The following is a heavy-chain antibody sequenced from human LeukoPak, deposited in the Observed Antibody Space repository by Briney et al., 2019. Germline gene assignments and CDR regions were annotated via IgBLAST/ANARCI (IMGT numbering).Heavy chain of an antibody. CDR1: GGSISSYY. CDR3: ARDRLGPDYYGSGSYPDY. J-gene: IGHJ4*02. CDR2: IYTSGST. Sequence: SETLSLTCTVSGGSISSYYWSWIRQPAGKGLEWIGRIYTSGSTNYNPSLKSRVTMSVDTSKNQFSLKLSSVTAADTAVYYCARDRLGPDYYGSGSYPDYWGQETLVTVSS. D-gene: IGHD3-10*01. V-gene: IGHV4-4*07.